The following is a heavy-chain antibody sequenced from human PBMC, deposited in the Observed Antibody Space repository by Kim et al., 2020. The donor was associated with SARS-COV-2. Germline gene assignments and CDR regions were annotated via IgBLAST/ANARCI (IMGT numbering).Heavy chain of an antibody. CDR2: GT. Sequence: GTNYAQKFQGRVTMTRDTSISTAYMELSRLRSDDTAVYYCSVTISHAFDIWGQGTMVTVSS. CDR3: SVTISHAFDI. D-gene: IGHD3-3*01. J-gene: IGHJ3*02. V-gene: IGHV1-2*02.